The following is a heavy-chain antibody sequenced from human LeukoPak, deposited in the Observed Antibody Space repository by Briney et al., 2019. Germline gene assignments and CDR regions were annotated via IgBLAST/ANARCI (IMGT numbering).Heavy chain of an antibody. V-gene: IGHV3-23*01. J-gene: IGHJ4*02. CDR3: AKQVPYGSGSRGPDY. D-gene: IGHD3-10*01. CDR2: ISGSGCRT. CDR1: GFTFSSYA. Sequence: PGGSLRLSCAASGFTFSSYAMHWVRQAPGKGVEWGSVISGSGCRTYYADSVKGRFTISRDNSKNTLYLQMNSLRAEDTAVYYCAKQVPYGSGSRGPDYWGQGTLVTVSS.